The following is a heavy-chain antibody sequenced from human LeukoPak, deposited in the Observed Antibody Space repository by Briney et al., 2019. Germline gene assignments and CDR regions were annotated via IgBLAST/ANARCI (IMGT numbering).Heavy chain of an antibody. Sequence: ASVKVSCKASGYTFTSYGISWVGQAAGQGGEWMGWISAYNGNTNDAQKLQGRVTMTTDTSTSTAYMELRSLRSDDTAVYYCARDTKSGYSNFDYWGQGTLVTVPS. CDR1: GYTFTSYG. V-gene: IGHV1-18*01. D-gene: IGHD3-3*01. J-gene: IGHJ4*02. CDR2: ISAYNGNT. CDR3: ARDTKSGYSNFDY.